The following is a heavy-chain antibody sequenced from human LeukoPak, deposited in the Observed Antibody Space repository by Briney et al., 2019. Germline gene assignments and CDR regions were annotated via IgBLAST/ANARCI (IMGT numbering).Heavy chain of an antibody. CDR1: GFTFSSYW. V-gene: IGHV3-74*01. CDR3: ARDLPLYCSGGSCPGWFDP. Sequence: PGGSLRLSCAASGFTFSSYWMHWVRQAPGKGLVWVSRINSDGSSTSYADSVKGRFTISRDNAKNTLYLQMNGLRAEDTAVYYCARDLPLYCSGGSCPGWFDPWGQGTLVTVSS. CDR2: INSDGSST. J-gene: IGHJ5*02. D-gene: IGHD2-15*01.